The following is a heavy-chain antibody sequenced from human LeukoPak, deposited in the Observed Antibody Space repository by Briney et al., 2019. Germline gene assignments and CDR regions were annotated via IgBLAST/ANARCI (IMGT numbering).Heavy chain of an antibody. CDR1: GGSISSYY. CDR3: ARVGTTVTTKGYYYYYYMDV. D-gene: IGHD4-11*01. CDR2: INHSGST. V-gene: IGHV4-34*01. Sequence: PSETLSLTCTVSGGSISSYYWSWIRQPPGKGLEWIGVINHSGSTNYNPSLKSRVTISVDTSKNQFSLKVSSVTAADTAVYYCARVGTTVTTKGYYYYYYMDVWGKGTTVTVSS. J-gene: IGHJ6*03.